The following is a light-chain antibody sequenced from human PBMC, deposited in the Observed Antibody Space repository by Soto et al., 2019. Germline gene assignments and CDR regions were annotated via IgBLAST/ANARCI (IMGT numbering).Light chain of an antibody. Sequence: QSALTQPASVSDSPGQSITTSCTGTSSDVGGSNFVSWYQQHPGKPPKLIIYDVANRPSGVSNRFSGSKSGSTASLIISRLQTEDEADYYCVSYTSSTTYVFGTGTKV. CDR3: VSYTSSTTYV. CDR2: DVA. V-gene: IGLV2-14*03. CDR1: SSDVGGSNF. J-gene: IGLJ1*01.